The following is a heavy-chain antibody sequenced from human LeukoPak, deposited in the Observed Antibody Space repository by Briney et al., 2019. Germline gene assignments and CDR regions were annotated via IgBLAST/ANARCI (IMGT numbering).Heavy chain of an antibody. V-gene: IGHV1-2*02. CDR3: AKIRGGYYPYYFDY. Sequence: GASVKVSCKASGYTFTGYYMHWVRQAPGQGLEWMGWINPNSGGTNYAQKFQGRVTMTRDTSISTAYMELSRLRSDDTAVYYCAKIRGGYYPYYFDYWGQGTLVTVSS. J-gene: IGHJ4*02. D-gene: IGHD1-26*01. CDR1: GYTFTGYY. CDR2: INPNSGGT.